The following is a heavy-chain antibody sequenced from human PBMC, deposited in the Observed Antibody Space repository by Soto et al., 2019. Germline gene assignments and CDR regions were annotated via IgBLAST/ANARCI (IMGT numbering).Heavy chain of an antibody. CDR3: ARHSGYCSSASCYTQLYYYYGLDV. J-gene: IGHJ6*02. CDR2: IDPSDSYT. D-gene: IGHD2-2*02. Sequence: EVQLVQSGAEVKKPGESLRISCKGSGYRFTSYWITWVRQMPGKGLEWMGRIDPSDSYTNYNPSFQGHAIISADKSISTAYLQWSSLKASDTAMYYCARHSGYCSSASCYTQLYYYYGLDVWGQGTTVTVSS. V-gene: IGHV5-10-1*03. CDR1: GYRFTSYW.